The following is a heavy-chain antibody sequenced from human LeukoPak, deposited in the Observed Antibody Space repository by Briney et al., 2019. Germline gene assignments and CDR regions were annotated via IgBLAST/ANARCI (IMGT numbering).Heavy chain of an antibody. J-gene: IGHJ4*02. D-gene: IGHD3-9*01. CDR2: IIPIFGTA. CDR3: ARTLSGHYDVLTGYEFGYFDY. Sequence: SVKVSCKASGGTFSRYAISWVRQAPGQGLEWMGGIIPIFGTANYAQKFQGRVTITADESTSTAYMELSSLRSEDTAVYYCARTLSGHYDVLTGYEFGYFDYWGQGTLVTVSS. CDR1: GGTFSRYA. V-gene: IGHV1-69*13.